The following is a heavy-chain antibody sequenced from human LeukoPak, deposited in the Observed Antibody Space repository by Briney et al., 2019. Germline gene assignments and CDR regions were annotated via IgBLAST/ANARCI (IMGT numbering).Heavy chain of an antibody. CDR1: GYTFTGYY. CDR2: INPNSGGT. Sequence: ASVKVSCKASGYTFTGYYMHWVRQAPGQGLEWMGWINPNSGGTNYAQKFQGRVTMTRDTSISTAYMELSRLRSDDTAVYYCARDLLRTHRFDPWGQGTLVTVSS. CDR3: ARDLLRTHRFDP. V-gene: IGHV1-2*02. D-gene: IGHD2-15*01. J-gene: IGHJ5*02.